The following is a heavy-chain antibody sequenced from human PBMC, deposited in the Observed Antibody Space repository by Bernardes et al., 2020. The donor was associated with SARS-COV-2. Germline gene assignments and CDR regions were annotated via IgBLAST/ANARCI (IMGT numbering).Heavy chain of an antibody. D-gene: IGHD3-9*01. V-gene: IGHV1-24*01. CDR2: FDPEDGET. CDR1: GYTLTELS. CDR3: VILRYFDWLLQMYLTKYNWFDP. Sequence: ASMKVSCKVSGYTLTELSMHWVRQAPGKGLEWMGGFDPEDGETIYAQKFQGRVTMTEDTSTDTAYMELSSLRSEDTAVYYCVILRYFDWLLQMYLTKYNWFDPWGQGTLVTVSS. J-gene: IGHJ5*02.